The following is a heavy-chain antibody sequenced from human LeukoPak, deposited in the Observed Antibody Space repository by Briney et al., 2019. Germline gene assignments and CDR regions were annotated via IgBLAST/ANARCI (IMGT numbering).Heavy chain of an antibody. CDR2: IYHNGVT. Sequence: SETQSLTCNVSDYSISSGYYWGWIRQTPGKGLEWFGSIYHNGVTFYNPSLRSRLSISLDTSKNQFSLNLSSVTAADTAVYYCARDVVAAAGSWDYWGQGTLVTVSS. J-gene: IGHJ4*02. D-gene: IGHD6-13*01. CDR1: DYSISSGYY. CDR3: ARDVVAAAGSWDY. V-gene: IGHV4-38-2*02.